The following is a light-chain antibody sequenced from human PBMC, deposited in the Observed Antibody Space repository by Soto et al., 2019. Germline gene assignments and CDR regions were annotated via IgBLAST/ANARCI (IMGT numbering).Light chain of an antibody. CDR3: QQYNNWPIT. J-gene: IGKJ5*01. V-gene: IGKV3-15*01. Sequence: EIGMTQSPATLSVSPGERATLSCRASQRVSSNLAWYQQKPGQAPRLLIYGASTRATGIPARFSGSGSGTEFTLTISSLQSEDFAVYYCQQYNNWPITFGQGTRLEIK. CDR2: GAS. CDR1: QRVSSN.